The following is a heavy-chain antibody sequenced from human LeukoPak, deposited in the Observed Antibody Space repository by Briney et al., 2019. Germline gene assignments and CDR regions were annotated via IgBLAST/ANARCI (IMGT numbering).Heavy chain of an antibody. CDR1: GYTFTGHY. CDR2: INPNSGGT. D-gene: IGHD3-10*01. CDR3: ARDAESLITLNRGVIVNWFDP. J-gene: IGHJ5*02. V-gene: IGHV1-2*02. Sequence: ASVKVSCKASGYTFTGHYMHWVRQAPGQGPEWMGWINPNSGGTRYAQKFQGRVTMTRDTSISTAYMELTRLGSDDTAVYYCARDAESLITLNRGVIVNWFDPWGQGTLVTVSS.